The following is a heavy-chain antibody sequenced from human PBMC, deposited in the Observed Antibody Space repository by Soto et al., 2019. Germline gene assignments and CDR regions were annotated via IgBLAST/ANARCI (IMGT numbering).Heavy chain of an antibody. CDR2: TIPALGKT. CDR3: ARGPFRPSAMDV. Sequence: SVKVSCKASGGTFSSYAISWVRQAPGQGLEWMGGTIPALGKTHYIEKFQGRVTITVDDATRTVYMEVRDLTSEDTAIYYCARGPFRPSAMDVWGQGTTVTVSS. J-gene: IGHJ6*02. CDR1: GGTFSSYA. D-gene: IGHD3-10*01. V-gene: IGHV1-69*10.